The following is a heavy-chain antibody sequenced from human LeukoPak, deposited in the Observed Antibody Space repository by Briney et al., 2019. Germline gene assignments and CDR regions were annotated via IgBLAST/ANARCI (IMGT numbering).Heavy chain of an antibody. CDR1: GGSFSGYY. V-gene: IGHV4-34*01. D-gene: IGHD5-18*01. CDR3: ARNSYGYYGKNAFDI. CDR2: INHSGST. Sequence: SETLSLTCAVYGGSFSGYYWSWIRQPPGKGLEWIGEINHSGSTNYNPSLKSRVTMSVDTSKNQFSLKLSSVTAADTAVYYCARNSYGYYGKNAFDIWGQGTMVTASS. J-gene: IGHJ3*02.